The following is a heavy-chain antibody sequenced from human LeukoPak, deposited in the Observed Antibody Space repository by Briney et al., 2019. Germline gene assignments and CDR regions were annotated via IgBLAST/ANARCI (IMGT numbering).Heavy chain of an antibody. CDR1: GFTFSSYA. J-gene: IGHJ4*02. Sequence: GGSLRLSCAASGFTFSSYAMSWVRQAPGKGLEWVSGISGSGPYTFYTDSVKGRFTISRDNSKNKLYLQMNSLSAEDTAVYYGSKYRGGTSGDYFDYWGQGIPVTVSS. D-gene: IGHD3-10*01. CDR3: SKYRGGTSGDYFDY. V-gene: IGHV3-23*01. CDR2: ISGSGPYT.